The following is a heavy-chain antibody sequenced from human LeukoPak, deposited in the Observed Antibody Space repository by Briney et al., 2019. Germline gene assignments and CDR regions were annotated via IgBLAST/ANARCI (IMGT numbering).Heavy chain of an antibody. CDR2: IYHSGST. J-gene: IGHJ4*02. CDR3: ARGGYYDSSGYYYIFDY. Sequence: SETLSLTCTVSGYSISSGFYWGWIRQPPGKGLEWIGSIYHSGSTYYNPSLESRVTISVDTSKNQFSLKLSSVTAADTAVYYCARGGYYDSSGYYYIFDYWGQGTLVTVSS. D-gene: IGHD3-22*01. CDR1: GYSISSGFY. V-gene: IGHV4-38-2*02.